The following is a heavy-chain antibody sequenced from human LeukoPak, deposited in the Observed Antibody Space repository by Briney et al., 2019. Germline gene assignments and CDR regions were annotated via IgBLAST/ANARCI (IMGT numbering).Heavy chain of an antibody. D-gene: IGHD6-6*01. CDR1: GFTFTSCD. J-gene: IGHJ6*02. CDR3: ARGTAAISSSSRAHYYYGMDV. Sequence: ASVKVSCKASGFTFTSCDISWVRQAPGQGLEWMGGIIPIFGTANYAQKFQGRVTITADESTSTAYMELSSLRSEDTAVYYCARGTAAISSSSRAHYYYGMDVWGQGTTVTVSS. V-gene: IGHV1-69*13. CDR2: IIPIFGTA.